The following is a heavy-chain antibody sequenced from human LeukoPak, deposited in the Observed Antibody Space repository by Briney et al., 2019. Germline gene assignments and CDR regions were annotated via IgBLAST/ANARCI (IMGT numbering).Heavy chain of an antibody. D-gene: IGHD6-19*01. V-gene: IGHV4-61*02. CDR2: IYTSGST. J-gene: IGHJ5*02. CDR1: GGSVTSGNYY. Sequence: SETLSLTCTVSGGSVTSGNYYWNWIRQPAGKGLEWIGRIYTSGSTNYNPSLKSRVTISVDTSKNQFSLKLSSVTAADTAVYYCARARGWYTDNWFDPWGQGTLVTVSS. CDR3: ARARGWYTDNWFDP.